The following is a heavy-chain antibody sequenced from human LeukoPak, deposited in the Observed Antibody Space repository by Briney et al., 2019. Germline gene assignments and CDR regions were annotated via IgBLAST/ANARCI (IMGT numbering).Heavy chain of an antibody. J-gene: IGHJ4*02. Sequence: GGSLRLSCAVSGITLSNYGMSWVRQAPGKGLEWVAGISDSGGRTNYADSVKGRFTISRDNPKNTVYLQMNSLRPEDTAVYFCAKRGVVIRVILVGFHKEAYYFDSWGQGAPVTVSS. CDR3: AKRGVVIRVILVGFHKEAYYFDS. V-gene: IGHV3-23*01. CDR2: ISDSGGRT. CDR1: GITLSNYG. D-gene: IGHD3-22*01.